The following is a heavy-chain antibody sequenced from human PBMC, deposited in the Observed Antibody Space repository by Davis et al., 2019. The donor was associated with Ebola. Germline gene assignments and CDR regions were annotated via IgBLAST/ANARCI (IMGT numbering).Heavy chain of an antibody. J-gene: IGHJ6*02. CDR1: GFTFSSYG. CDR3: ARGYRVYAHYYYGMDV. V-gene: IGHV3-33*01. CDR2: IWYDGSNK. Sequence: GESLKISCAASGFTFSSYGMHWVRQAPGKGLEWVAVIWYDGSNKYYADSVKGRFTISRDNSKNTLYLQMNSLRAEDTAVYYCARGYRVYAHYYYGMDVWGQGTTVTVSS. D-gene: IGHD2-8*01.